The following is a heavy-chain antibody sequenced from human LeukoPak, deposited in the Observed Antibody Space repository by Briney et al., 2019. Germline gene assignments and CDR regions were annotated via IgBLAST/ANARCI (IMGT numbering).Heavy chain of an antibody. V-gene: IGHV4-4*02. CDR1: GGSISSSNW. D-gene: IGHD1-26*01. CDR2: IYYSGST. J-gene: IGHJ4*02. CDR3: ATGGSSQGGGF. Sequence: SGTLSLTCAVSGGSISSSNWWSWVRQPPGKGLEWIGSIYYSGSTYYNPSLKSRVTISVDTSKNQFSLKLSSVTAADTAVYYCATGGSSQGGGFWGQGTLVTVSS.